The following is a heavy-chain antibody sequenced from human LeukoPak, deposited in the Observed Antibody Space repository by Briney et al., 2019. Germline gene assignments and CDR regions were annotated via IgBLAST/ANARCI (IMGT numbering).Heavy chain of an antibody. J-gene: IGHJ4*02. V-gene: IGHV1-69*04. D-gene: IGHD6-13*01. CDR1: GGTFISYA. Sequence: SVTVSYTASGGTFISYAISWVRQAPGQGLEWMGRIIPILGIANYAQKFQGRVTITADKSTSTAYMELSSLRSEDTAVYYCAGFTAAAGKFDYWGQGTLVTVSS. CDR2: IIPILGIA. CDR3: AGFTAAAGKFDY.